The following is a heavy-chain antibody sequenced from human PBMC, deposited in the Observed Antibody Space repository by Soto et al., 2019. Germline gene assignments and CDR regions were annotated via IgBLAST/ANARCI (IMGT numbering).Heavy chain of an antibody. Sequence: ASVKVSCKASGYTFTSYYMHWVRQAPGQGLEWMGIINPSGGSTSYAQEFQGRVTMTRDTSTSTVYMELSSLRSEDTAVYYCARENSRYDSSGYYSPIFDYWGQGTLVTVSS. D-gene: IGHD3-22*01. CDR2: INPSGGST. CDR1: GYTFTSYY. J-gene: IGHJ4*02. V-gene: IGHV1-46*01. CDR3: ARENSRYDSSGYYSPIFDY.